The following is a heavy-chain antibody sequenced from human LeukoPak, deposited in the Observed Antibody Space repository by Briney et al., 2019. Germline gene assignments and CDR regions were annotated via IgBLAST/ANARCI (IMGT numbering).Heavy chain of an antibody. Sequence: SVKVSCKASGGTFISYAISWVRQAHGQGLEWMGGIIPIFGTANYAQKFQGRVTITADESTSTAYMELSSLRSEDTAVYYCARAVGPNYYYMDVWGKGTTVTVSS. V-gene: IGHV1-69*13. CDR3: ARAVGPNYYYMDV. J-gene: IGHJ6*03. CDR1: GGTFISYA. D-gene: IGHD1-1*01. CDR2: IIPIFGTA.